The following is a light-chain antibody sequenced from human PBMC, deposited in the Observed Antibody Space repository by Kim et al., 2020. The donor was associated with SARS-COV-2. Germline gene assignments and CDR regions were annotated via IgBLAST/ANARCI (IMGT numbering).Light chain of an antibody. CDR3: SSYTISSTWV. CDR2: DVS. V-gene: IGLV2-14*03. Sequence: GQSITLSCTRSASDVRAYNYVSWFQQHPGKAPKLMIYDVSNRPSGVSNRFSGSKSGNTASLTISGLQAEDEADYYCSSYTISSTWVFGGGTQLTVL. J-gene: IGLJ2*01. CDR1: ASDVRAYNY.